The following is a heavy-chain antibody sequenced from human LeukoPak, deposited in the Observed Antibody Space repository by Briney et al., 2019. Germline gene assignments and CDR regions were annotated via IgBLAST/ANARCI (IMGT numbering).Heavy chain of an antibody. CDR2: IYYSGST. Sequence: PSETLSLTCTVSGGSISSSSYYWGWIRQPPGKGLEWIGSIYYSGSTYYNPSLRSRVTISVDTSKNQFSLKLSSVTAADTAVYYCARASTRPTTPFDYWGQGTLVTVSS. J-gene: IGHJ4*02. V-gene: IGHV4-39*07. CDR1: GGSISSSSYY. D-gene: IGHD4-11*01. CDR3: ARASTRPTTPFDY.